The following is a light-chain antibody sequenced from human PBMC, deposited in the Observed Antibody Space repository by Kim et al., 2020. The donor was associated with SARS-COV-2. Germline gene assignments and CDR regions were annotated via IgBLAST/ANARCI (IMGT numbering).Light chain of an antibody. CDR2: VKSDGSH. CDR3: QTWGSGVRV. V-gene: IGLV4-69*01. J-gene: IGLJ3*02. Sequence: ASVKVTTTLTIGHSTYAIAWHQQQPEKGPRYLMKVKSDGSHTKGDGIPDRFSGSSSGAERYLSISSLQPEDEADYYCQTWGSGVRVFGGGTQLTVL. CDR1: IGHSTYA.